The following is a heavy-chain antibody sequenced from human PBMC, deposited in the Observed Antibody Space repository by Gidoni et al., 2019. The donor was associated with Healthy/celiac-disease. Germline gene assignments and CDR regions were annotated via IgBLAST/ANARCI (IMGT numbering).Heavy chain of an antibody. D-gene: IGHD6-19*01. J-gene: IGHJ4*02. Sequence: QVQPVESGGGVVQPGRSLRLSCAAAGFTFSSYGMHWVRQAPGKGLEWVAVISYDGSNKYYADSVKGRFTISRDNSKNTLYLQMNSLRAEDTAVYYCAKDSPVAGMEYWGQGTLVTVSS. CDR3: AKDSPVAGMEY. CDR1: GFTFSSYG. CDR2: ISYDGSNK. V-gene: IGHV3-30*18.